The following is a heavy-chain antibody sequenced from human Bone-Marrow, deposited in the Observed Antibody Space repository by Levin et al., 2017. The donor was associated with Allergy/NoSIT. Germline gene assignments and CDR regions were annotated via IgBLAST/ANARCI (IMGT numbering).Heavy chain of an antibody. CDR2: MNPNSGNT. V-gene: IGHV1-8*01. Sequence: GESLKISCKASGYTFTSYDINWVRQATGQGLEWMGWMNPNSGNTGYAQKFQGRVTMTRNTSISTAYMELSSLRSEDTAVYYCARGPSLTIYYGSGLMDVWGQGTTVTVSS. CDR1: GYTFTSYD. J-gene: IGHJ6*02. D-gene: IGHD3-10*01. CDR3: ARGPSLTIYYGSGLMDV.